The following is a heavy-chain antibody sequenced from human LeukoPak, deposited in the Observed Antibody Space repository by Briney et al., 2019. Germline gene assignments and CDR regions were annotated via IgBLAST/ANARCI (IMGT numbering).Heavy chain of an antibody. J-gene: IGHJ4*02. CDR2: ISSGAGST. CDR1: GFTFSSFA. V-gene: IGHV3-23*01. Sequence: RAGGSLRLSCAAPGFTFSSFAMSWVRQAPGRGLEWVSGISSGAGSTYYADSVKGRFTISRDNSKNTLYLHMNSLRAEDTAVYYCAKRRSDRGAIDYWGQGTLVTVSS. D-gene: IGHD4/OR15-4a*01. CDR3: AKRRSDRGAIDY.